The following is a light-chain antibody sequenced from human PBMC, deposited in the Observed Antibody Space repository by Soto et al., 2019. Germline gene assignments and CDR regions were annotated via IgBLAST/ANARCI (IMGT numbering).Light chain of an antibody. CDR1: QDIRNY. V-gene: IGKV1-33*01. Sequence: DIQMTQSPSSLSASVGDRVTITCQASQDIRNYLNWYQQKPGKAPTILIDDASNLETGVPSRFSGSGAVTDCTVTISSLQPEDIATYYCQDYDNLPLTFGGGTKVEIK. CDR3: QDYDNLPLT. CDR2: DAS. J-gene: IGKJ4*01.